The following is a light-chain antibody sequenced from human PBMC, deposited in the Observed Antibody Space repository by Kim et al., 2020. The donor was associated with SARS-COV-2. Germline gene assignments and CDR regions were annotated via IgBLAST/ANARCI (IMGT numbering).Light chain of an antibody. V-gene: IGKV1-39*01. J-gene: IGKJ3*01. CDR3: KRSYSTQLT. CDR2: AAY. CDR1: KSISCY. Sequence: AYVVDRVTITSLASKSISCYLNWYKQDPRKAPKHLIYAAYSLQRGVPSSFSRSGSATDFTLTISSLLPEDFASCYCKRSYSTQLTFGHGAKVDIK.